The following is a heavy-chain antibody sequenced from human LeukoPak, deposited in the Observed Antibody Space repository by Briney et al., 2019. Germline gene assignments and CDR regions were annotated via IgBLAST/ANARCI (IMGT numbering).Heavy chain of an antibody. CDR2: IYYSGST. V-gene: IGHV4-31*03. J-gene: IGHJ4*02. Sequence: SQTLSLTCTVSGGSISSGGYYWSWIRQHPGKGLEWIGYIYYSGSTYYNPSLKSRVTISVDTSKNQFSLKLSSVTAADTAVYYCAKDLSKRYYYDSSATIDYWGQGTLVTVSS. CDR3: AKDLSKRYYYDSSATIDY. CDR1: GGSISSGGYY. D-gene: IGHD3-22*01.